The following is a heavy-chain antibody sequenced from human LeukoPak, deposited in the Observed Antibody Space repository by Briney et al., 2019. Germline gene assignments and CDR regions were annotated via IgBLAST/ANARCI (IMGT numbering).Heavy chain of an antibody. CDR3: VKDIQLST. J-gene: IGHJ3*01. CDR1: GFTFSSYW. CDR2: IKQDGSEK. D-gene: IGHD5-24*01. V-gene: IGHV3-7*04. Sequence: GGSLRLSCAASGFTFSSYWMSWVRQAPGKGLEWVANIKQDGSEKYYVDSVKGRFTISRDNAKNSLYLQMNSLRVEDTAIYSCVKDIQLSTWGLGTMVTVSS.